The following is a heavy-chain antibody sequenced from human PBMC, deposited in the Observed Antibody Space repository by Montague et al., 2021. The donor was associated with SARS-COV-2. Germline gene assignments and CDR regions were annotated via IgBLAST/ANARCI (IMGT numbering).Heavy chain of an antibody. CDR3: ARHRNYGDHSLDNWFHP. CDR1: GDSTSCPNCY. J-gene: IGHJ5*02. D-gene: IGHD4-17*01. Sequence: SGTLSLTCTVSGDSTSCPNCYWGWIRQAPGKGLDWIGTIYNSGTTYYXXXLKSRLTISIDTSKNQFSLKLTSVTAADTAVYYCARHRNYGDHSLDNWFHPWGQGTLVTVSS. V-gene: IGHV4-39*01. CDR2: IYNSGTT.